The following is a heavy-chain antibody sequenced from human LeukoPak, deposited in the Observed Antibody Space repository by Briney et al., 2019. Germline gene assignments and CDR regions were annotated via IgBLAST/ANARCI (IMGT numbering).Heavy chain of an antibody. CDR1: GFTFRSYV. J-gene: IGHJ6*03. CDR3: ARDYSSASDYYYYMDV. D-gene: IGHD4-11*01. CDR2: IRYDGSDK. V-gene: IGHV3-30*02. Sequence: PGGSLRLSCAASGFTFRSYVMHWVHQAPGKGLEGVAFIRYDGSDKYYADSVKGRFTISRDNAKNSLYLQLNSLRAEDTAVYYCARDYSSASDYYYYMDVWGKGTTVTVSS.